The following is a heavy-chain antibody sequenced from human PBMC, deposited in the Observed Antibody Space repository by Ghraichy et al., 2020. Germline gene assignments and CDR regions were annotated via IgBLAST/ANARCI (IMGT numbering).Heavy chain of an antibody. D-gene: IGHD3-3*01. Sequence: LSLTCAASGFTFSSYAMSWVRQAPGKGLEWVSAISGSGGSTYYADSVKGRFTISRDNSKNTLYLQMNSLRAEDTAVYYCAKDFPYDFPPYYGMDVWGQGTTVTVSS. J-gene: IGHJ6*02. CDR3: AKDFPYDFPPYYGMDV. CDR1: GFTFSSYA. V-gene: IGHV3-23*01. CDR2: ISGSGGST.